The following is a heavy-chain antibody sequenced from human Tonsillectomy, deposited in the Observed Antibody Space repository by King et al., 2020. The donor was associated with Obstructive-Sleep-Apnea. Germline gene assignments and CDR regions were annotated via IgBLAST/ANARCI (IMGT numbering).Heavy chain of an antibody. D-gene: IGHD6-19*01. Sequence: VQLVESGGGVVQPGRSLRLSCAASGFTFSSYAMHWVRQAPGKGLEWVAFIRYDGSNKYYGDSVKGRFTMSRDMSKNTLYLQMNSLRAEDMAVYYCARDPFSSGWFDYWGQGTLVTVSS. CDR1: GFTFSSYA. J-gene: IGHJ4*02. CDR3: ARDPFSSGWFDY. V-gene: IGHV3-30*02. CDR2: IRYDGSNK.